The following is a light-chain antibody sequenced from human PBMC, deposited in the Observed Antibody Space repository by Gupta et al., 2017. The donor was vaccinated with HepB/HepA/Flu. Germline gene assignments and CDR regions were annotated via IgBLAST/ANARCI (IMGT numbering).Light chain of an antibody. CDR2: WAS. J-gene: IGKJ2*01. Sequence: DVVMTQSPDSLAVSLGERATINCKSSQSVLYNSDNKNYLAWYQQTPGQSPKLLIYWASTRESGVSDRFSGSGSGTDFTLTISSLQAEDVAVYYCQQYYSAPPSFGQGTRLELK. CDR1: QSVLYNSDNKNY. CDR3: QQYYSAPPS. V-gene: IGKV4-1*01.